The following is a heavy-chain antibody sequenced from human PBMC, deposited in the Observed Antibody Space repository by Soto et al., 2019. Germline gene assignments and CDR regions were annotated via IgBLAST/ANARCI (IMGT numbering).Heavy chain of an antibody. CDR2: IYYSGGT. CDR3: ARCYYGSGSYSEVDWFDP. D-gene: IGHD3-10*01. CDR1: GGSISSGGYY. V-gene: IGHV4-31*03. J-gene: IGHJ5*02. Sequence: QVQLQESGPGLVKPSQTLSLTCTVSGGSISSGGYYWSWIRQHPGKGLEWIGYIYYSGGTYYNPSLKSRVTISVDTSKNQFSLKLSSVTAADTAVYYCARCYYGSGSYSEVDWFDPWGQGTLVTVSS.